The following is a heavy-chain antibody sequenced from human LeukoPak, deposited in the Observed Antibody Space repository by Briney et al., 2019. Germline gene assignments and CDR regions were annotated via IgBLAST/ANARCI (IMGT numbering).Heavy chain of an antibody. CDR3: AKCMAEPGTCYFDY. CDR2: ISGSGGNA. V-gene: IGHV3-23*01. CDR1: GFTFSSYA. J-gene: IGHJ4*02. D-gene: IGHD6-13*01. Sequence: GGSLRLPCAASGFTFSSYAMTWVRQAPGKGLEWASSISGSGGNAYYADSVKGRFTISRDNSKNTLYLQMNNVGAEDTALYYCAKCMAEPGTCYFDYWGQGTLVTVSS.